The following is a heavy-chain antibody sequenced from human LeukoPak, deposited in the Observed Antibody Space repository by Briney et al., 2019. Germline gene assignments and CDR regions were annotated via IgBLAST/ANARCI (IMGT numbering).Heavy chain of an antibody. CDR3: AKDRELWQPIDAFDI. CDR2: ISSSGSTI. CDR1: GFTFSSYE. J-gene: IGHJ3*02. D-gene: IGHD1-26*01. V-gene: IGHV3-48*03. Sequence: PGGSLRLSCAASGFTFSSYEMNWVRQAPGKGLEWVSYISSSGSTIYYADSVKGRFTISRDNSKSTLYLQMNSLRAEDTAVYYCAKDRELWQPIDAFDIWGQGTMVTVSS.